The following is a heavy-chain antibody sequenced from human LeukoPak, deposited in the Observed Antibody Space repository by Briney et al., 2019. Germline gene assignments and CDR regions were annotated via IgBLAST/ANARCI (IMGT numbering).Heavy chain of an antibody. V-gene: IGHV3-23*01. Sequence: GGSLRLSCAVSGFTFTNYAMSWIRQAPGKGLEWVSAISASGASTYYADSVKGRFTISRDNSKNSLYLQMSSLGGEDTAVYFCAKGSGSGWYSGFDFWGQGTLLTVSS. D-gene: IGHD6-19*01. CDR1: GFTFTNYA. J-gene: IGHJ4*02. CDR3: AKGSGSGWYSGFDF. CDR2: ISASGAST.